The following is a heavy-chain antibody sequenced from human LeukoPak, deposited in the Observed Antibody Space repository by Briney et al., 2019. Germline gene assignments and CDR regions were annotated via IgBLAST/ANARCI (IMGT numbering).Heavy chain of an antibody. Sequence: ASVKVSCKASGYTFTSYAMNWVRQAPGQGLEWMGWINTNTGNPTYAQGFTGRFVFSLDTSVSTAYLQISSLKAEDTAVYYCARDGAAMVRYYGMDVWGQGTTVTVSS. V-gene: IGHV7-4-1*02. CDR1: GYTFTSYA. CDR2: INTNTGNP. J-gene: IGHJ6*02. D-gene: IGHD3-10*01. CDR3: ARDGAAMVRYYGMDV.